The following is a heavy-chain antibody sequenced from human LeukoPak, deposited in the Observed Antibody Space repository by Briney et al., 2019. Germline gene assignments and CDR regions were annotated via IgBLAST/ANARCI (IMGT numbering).Heavy chain of an antibody. CDR2: IYSGGST. V-gene: IGHV3-53*01. J-gene: IGHJ4*02. D-gene: IGHD6-13*01. Sequence: GGSLRLSCAASGFTVSSNYMSWVRQAPGKGLEWVSVIYSGGSTYYADSVKGRFTISRDNSKNTLYLQMNSLRAEDTAVYYCAKESWTGRWYEVPRPRYYFDYWGQGTLVTVSS. CDR1: GFTVSSNY. CDR3: AKESWTGRWYEVPRPRYYFDY.